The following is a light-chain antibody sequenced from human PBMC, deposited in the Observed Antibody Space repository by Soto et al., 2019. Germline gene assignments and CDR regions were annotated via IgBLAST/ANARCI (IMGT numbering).Light chain of an antibody. CDR1: SSDVGRYNH. CDR2: EVS. J-gene: IGLJ1*01. Sequence: ALTQPASVSGSPGQSITISFTGTSSDVGRYNHVSWYQHHPGKAPKLIISEVSNRPSGVSNRFSGSKSGYTASLTISGLQAEDEADYYCNSHTSGDFRVFGTGTKVTVL. V-gene: IGLV2-14*01. CDR3: NSHTSGDFRV.